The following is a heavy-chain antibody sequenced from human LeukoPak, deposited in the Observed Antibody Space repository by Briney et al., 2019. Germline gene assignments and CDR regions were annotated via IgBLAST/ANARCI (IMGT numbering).Heavy chain of an antibody. CDR2: IYPGDSDI. D-gene: IGHD2-2*01. CDR3: ATHCSSTSCHADGMDV. J-gene: IGHJ6*02. Sequence: GESLKISCKGSGYSFPSYWIGWVRQMPGKGLEWMGIIYPGDSDIRYSPSFQGQVTISADKSISTAFLQWSSLKASDTAMYYCATHCSSTSCHADGMDVWGQGTTVTVSS. CDR1: GYSFPSYW. V-gene: IGHV5-51*01.